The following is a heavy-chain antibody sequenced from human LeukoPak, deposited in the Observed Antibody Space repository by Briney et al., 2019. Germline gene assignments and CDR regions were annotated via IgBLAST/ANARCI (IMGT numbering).Heavy chain of an antibody. CDR2: ISSTSRSSYI. CDR1: GFTFSSYE. D-gene: IGHD3-22*01. V-gene: IGHV3-21*01. CDR3: ARGYIDNLGYSPRSSFDS. J-gene: IGHJ4*02. Sequence: GGSLRLSCAASGFTFSSYEMNRVRQAPGKGLEWVSSISSTSRSSYIFYAESVKGRFTISRDNTKNSLFLQMNSLVAEDTAVYYCARGYIDNLGYSPRSSFDSWGQGSLVTVSS.